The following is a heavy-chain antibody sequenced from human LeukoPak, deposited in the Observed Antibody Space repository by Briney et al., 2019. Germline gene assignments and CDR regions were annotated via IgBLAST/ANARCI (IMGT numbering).Heavy chain of an antibody. J-gene: IGHJ4*02. CDR3: ARDMDVGFGELVDY. V-gene: IGHV1-69*04. Sequence: ASVKVSCKASGGTFTSHAISWVRQAPGQGLEWMGRIIPTLGVATYAQKLQGRVTIIADRSTSTAYMELRSLRSEDTAVYYCARDMDVGFGELVDYWGQGTLVTVSS. CDR2: IIPTLGVA. CDR1: GGTFTSHA. D-gene: IGHD3-10*01.